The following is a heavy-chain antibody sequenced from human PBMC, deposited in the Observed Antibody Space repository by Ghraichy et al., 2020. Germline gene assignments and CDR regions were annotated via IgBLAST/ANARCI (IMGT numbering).Heavy chain of an antibody. CDR2: IYYSGST. V-gene: IGHV4-31*03. Sequence: SETLSLTCTVSGGSISSGGYYWSWIRQHPGKGLEWIGYIYYSGSTYHNPSLKSRVTISVDTSKNQFSLRLSSVTAADTAVYYCARSSQWLGMVDIWGQGTMVTVSS. D-gene: IGHD3-10*01. CDR1: GGSISSGGYY. CDR3: ARSSQWLGMVDI. J-gene: IGHJ3*02.